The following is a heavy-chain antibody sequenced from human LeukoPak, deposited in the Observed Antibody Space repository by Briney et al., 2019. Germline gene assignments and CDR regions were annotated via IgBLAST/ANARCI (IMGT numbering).Heavy chain of an antibody. CDR2: INPNSGGT. CDR1: GYTFTGYY. J-gene: IGHJ6*02. V-gene: IGHV1-2*02. Sequence: GASVKVSCKASGYTFTGYYMHWVRQAPGQGLEWMGWINPNSGGTNYAQKFQGRVTMTRDTSISTAYMELSRLRSDDTAVYYCARSGDLRYFDWLLWLGYYGMDVWGQGTLVTVSS. CDR3: ARSGDLRYFDWLLWLGYYGMDV. D-gene: IGHD3-9*01.